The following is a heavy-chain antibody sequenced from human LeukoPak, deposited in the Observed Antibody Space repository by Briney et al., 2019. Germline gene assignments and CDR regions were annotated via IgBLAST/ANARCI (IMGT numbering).Heavy chain of an antibody. D-gene: IGHD3-22*01. V-gene: IGHV4-59*01. Sequence: SETLSLTCTVSGGSISGYYWSWIRQPPGKGLEWIGYIYYSGSTNYNPSLKSRVTISVDTSKSQFSLKLSSVTAADTAVYYCARARFDDSSGYYYPYFDYWGQGTLVTVSS. CDR1: GGSISGYY. J-gene: IGHJ4*02. CDR2: IYYSGST. CDR3: ARARFDDSSGYYYPYFDY.